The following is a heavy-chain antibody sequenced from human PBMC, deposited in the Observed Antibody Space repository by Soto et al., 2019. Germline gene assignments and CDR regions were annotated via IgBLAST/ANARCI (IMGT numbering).Heavy chain of an antibody. Sequence: GGSLRLSCAASGFTFDDYAMHWVRQAPGKGLEWVSGISWNSGSIGYADSVKGRFTISRDNAKNSLYLQMNSLRAEDTALYYCAKGPSTLYCSSTSCLPFDYWGQGNLVTVSS. CDR1: GFTFDDYA. V-gene: IGHV3-9*01. CDR3: AKGPSTLYCSSTSCLPFDY. D-gene: IGHD2-2*01. CDR2: ISWNSGSI. J-gene: IGHJ4*02.